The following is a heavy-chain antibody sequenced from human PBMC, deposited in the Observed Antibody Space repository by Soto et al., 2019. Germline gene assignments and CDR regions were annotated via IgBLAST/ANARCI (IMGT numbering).Heavy chain of an antibody. V-gene: IGHV1-18*01. Sequence: QVQLVQSGAEVKKPGASVKVSCKASGYTFTSYAISWVRQAPGQGVEWMGWISAYNGNTNYAQKLQGRVTMTTDTPTSTPYMELRSMRSDATAVYYCARDAPPEDYWGQGTLVTVSS. J-gene: IGHJ4*02. CDR2: ISAYNGNT. CDR1: GYTFTSYA. CDR3: ARDAPPEDY.